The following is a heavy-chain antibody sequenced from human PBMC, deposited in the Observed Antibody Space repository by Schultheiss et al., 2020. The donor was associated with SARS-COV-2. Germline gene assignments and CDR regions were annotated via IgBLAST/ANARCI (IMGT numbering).Heavy chain of an antibody. V-gene: IGHV4-38-2*01. CDR1: GYSISSGYY. Sequence: SQTLSLTCAVSGYSISSGYYWGWIRQPPGKGLEWIGEINDSGSTNYNPSLKSRVTISVDTSKNQFSLKLSSVTAADTAVYYCARGDYYDFWSGYHYYFDYWGQGTLVTVSS. CDR3: ARGDYYDFWSGYHYYFDY. CDR2: INDSGST. J-gene: IGHJ4*02. D-gene: IGHD3-3*01.